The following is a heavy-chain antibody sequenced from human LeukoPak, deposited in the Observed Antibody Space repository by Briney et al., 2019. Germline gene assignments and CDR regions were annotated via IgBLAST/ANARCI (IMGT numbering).Heavy chain of an antibody. J-gene: IGHJ5*02. CDR2: MNPNSGNT. D-gene: IGHD5-18*01. CDR3: ARGNFRYSYGPRTFWFDP. CDR1: GYTFTTSD. V-gene: IGHV1-8*01. Sequence: ASVKASFKASGYTFTTSDINWVRQATGQGLEWMVWMNPNSGNTGYAQKFEGRITMTRNTSITTAYMEFSSLRSEDTAVYYCARGNFRYSYGPRTFWFDPWGQGTPVTVSS.